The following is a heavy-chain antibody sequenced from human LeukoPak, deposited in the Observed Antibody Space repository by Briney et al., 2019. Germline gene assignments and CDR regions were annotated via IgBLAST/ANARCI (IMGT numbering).Heavy chain of an antibody. CDR3: AREQAGGSYYDDAFDI. J-gene: IGHJ3*02. D-gene: IGHD1-26*01. CDR1: GYSISGGYY. CDR2: INHSGST. V-gene: IGHV4-38-2*02. Sequence: SETLSLTCTVSGYSISGGYYWSWIRQPPGKGLEWIGEINHSGSTNYNPSLKSRVTISVDTSKNQFSLKLSSVTAADTAVYYCAREQAGGSYYDDAFDIWGQGTMVTVSS.